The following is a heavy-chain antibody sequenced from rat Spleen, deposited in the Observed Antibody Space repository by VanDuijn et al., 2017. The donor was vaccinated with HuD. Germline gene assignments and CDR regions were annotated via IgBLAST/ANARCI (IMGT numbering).Heavy chain of an antibody. CDR2: ITNTGSRT. CDR1: GFTFSDFA. CDR3: TTEEFGRDWFAY. D-gene: IGHD4-3*01. Sequence: EVQLVESGGGLVQPGRSLKLSCAASGFTFSDFAMHWIRQAPTEGLEWVASITNTGSRTYYPDSVKGRFTISRDDAKSTLYLQMNRLRSEDTATYYCTTEEFGRDWFAYWGQGTLVTVSS. V-gene: IGHV5-19*01. J-gene: IGHJ3*01.